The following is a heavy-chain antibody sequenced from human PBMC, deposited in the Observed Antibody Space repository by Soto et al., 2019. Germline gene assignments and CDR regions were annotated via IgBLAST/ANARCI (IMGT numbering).Heavy chain of an antibody. V-gene: IGHV3-23*01. Sequence: GALRLSCAASGFTFSSYAMTWVRQAPGRGLEWVSAISGSGSPTYYADSVKGRFTISRDISKNTLYLQMNSLRAEDTAVYYCARRSRWYYYGTASYYNLWLDPWGQGTLVTVSS. CDR2: ISGSGSPT. CDR3: ARRSRWYYYGTASYYNLWLDP. CDR1: GFTFSSYA. D-gene: IGHD3-10*01. J-gene: IGHJ5*02.